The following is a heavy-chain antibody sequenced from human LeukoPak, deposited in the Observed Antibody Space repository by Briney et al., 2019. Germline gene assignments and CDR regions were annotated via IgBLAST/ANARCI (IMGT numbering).Heavy chain of an antibody. J-gene: IGHJ4*01. CDR3: ATRPRRRDGRYFDWLLFY. Sequence: GGSLRLSCTASGFTFSSYAMRWVRQAPGKGLEGGSTITGSGGSTYYADSVKRRFTSSRDNSKSTLSLPLNSLRADATAVYYCATRPRRRDGRYFDWLLFYWGQGALVTVSS. D-gene: IGHD3-9*01. CDR2: ITGSGGST. CDR1: GFTFSSYA. V-gene: IGHV3-23*01.